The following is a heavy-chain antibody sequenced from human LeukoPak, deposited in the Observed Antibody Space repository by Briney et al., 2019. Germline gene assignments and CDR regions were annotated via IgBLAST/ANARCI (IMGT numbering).Heavy chain of an antibody. CDR3: ARISSLGYCSGGSCYSGYYFDY. J-gene: IGHJ4*02. Sequence: SGPALVTPTLTLTLTCTFSGFSLSTSGMCVSWIRQPPGKALEWLARLDWDDDKYDSTTLKTRLAISKDTSKNQVVLTMTNMDPVDTATYYCARISSLGYCSGGSCYSGYYFDYWGQGTLVTVSS. CDR2: LDWDDDK. CDR1: GFSLSTSGMC. D-gene: IGHD2-15*01. V-gene: IGHV2-70*11.